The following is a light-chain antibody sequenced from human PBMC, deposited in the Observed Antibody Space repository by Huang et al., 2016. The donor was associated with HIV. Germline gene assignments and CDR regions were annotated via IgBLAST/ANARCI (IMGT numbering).Light chain of an antibody. CDR1: QSVSSN. J-gene: IGKJ5*01. CDR3: QQYNNWPPIT. CDR2: GAS. V-gene: IGKV3-15*01. Sequence: EIVMTQSPATLSVSPGERATLSCRASQSVSSNLAWYQQKPGQAPRLLMYGASTRATGIPARFRGSGSETEVTLTISSLQSEDFAVYYCQQYNNWPPITFGQGTRLEIK.